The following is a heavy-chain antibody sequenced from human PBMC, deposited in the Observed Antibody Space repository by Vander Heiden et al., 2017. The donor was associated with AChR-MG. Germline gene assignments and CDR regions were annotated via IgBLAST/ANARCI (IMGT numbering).Heavy chain of an antibody. V-gene: IGHV4-34*01. CDR3: ARVRRGSYYD. J-gene: IGHJ4*02. CDR1: GGSFSGYY. CDR2: INHSGST. Sequence: TCAVSGGSFSGYYWSWIRQPPGKGLEWIGEINHSGSTNYNPSLKSRVTISVDTSKNQFSLKLSSVTAADTAVYYCARVRRGSYYDWGQGTLVTVSS. D-gene: IGHD1-26*01.